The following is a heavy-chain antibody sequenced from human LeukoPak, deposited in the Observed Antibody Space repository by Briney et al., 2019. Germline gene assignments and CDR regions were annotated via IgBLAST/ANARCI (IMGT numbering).Heavy chain of an antibody. V-gene: IGHV4-38-2*02. D-gene: IGHD3-9*01. CDR3: ARDRYFDWHDWFDP. CDR2: IHHSGST. J-gene: IGHJ5*02. CDR1: GYSISSGYF. Sequence: PSETLSLTCIVSGYSISSGYFWGWIRQPPGKGLEWIGNIHHSGSTYYNPSLKSRVTISVDTSKNQLSLKLSSVTAADTAVYYCARDRYFDWHDWFDPWGQGTLVTGSS.